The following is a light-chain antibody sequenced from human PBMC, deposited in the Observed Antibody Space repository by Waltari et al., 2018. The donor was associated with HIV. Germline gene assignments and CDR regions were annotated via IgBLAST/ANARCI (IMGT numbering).Light chain of an antibody. CDR3: QASDAWTV. J-gene: IGLJ2*01. Sequence: SYELTQPPSVSVSPGQTASITCPGDNLGDKYVSWYQQRPGQPPVLLIYQDTKRPSGCPERLSGSNSENTTTLTISGAQAMDGSGYSCQASDAWTVFGGGTKLTVL. CDR2: QDT. CDR1: NLGDKY. V-gene: IGLV3-1*01.